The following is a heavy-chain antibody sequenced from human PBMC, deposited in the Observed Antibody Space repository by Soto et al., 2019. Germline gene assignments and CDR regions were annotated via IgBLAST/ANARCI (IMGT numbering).Heavy chain of an antibody. J-gene: IGHJ5*02. CDR2: IRSKTNTYAT. CDR1: GFTFSDSA. D-gene: IGHD1-26*01. CDR3: VRGWELLSGYFDP. V-gene: IGHV3-73*01. Sequence: PGGSLRLSCAASGFTFSDSAIFWVRQGSGKGLEWVGRIRSKTNTYATAYAASLKGRFTVSRDDSKSTAYLQMNSLKTDDTAVYYCVRGWELLSGYFDPWGQGTLVTVSS.